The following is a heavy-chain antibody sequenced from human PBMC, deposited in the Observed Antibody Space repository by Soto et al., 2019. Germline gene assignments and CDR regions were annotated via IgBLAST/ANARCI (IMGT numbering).Heavy chain of an antibody. CDR2: ISSSSYYI. D-gene: IGHD5-12*01. J-gene: IGHJ4*02. CDR1: GFTLSTYR. CDR3: ARGRRDGYKFDY. V-gene: IGHV3-21*01. Sequence: GGSLRLSCAASGFTLSTYRMTWVRQAPGKGLEWVSSISSSSYYIHYADSVKGRFTISRDSAKNSVYLQLNSLRAEDTAVYYCARGRRDGYKFDYWGQGTLVTVSS.